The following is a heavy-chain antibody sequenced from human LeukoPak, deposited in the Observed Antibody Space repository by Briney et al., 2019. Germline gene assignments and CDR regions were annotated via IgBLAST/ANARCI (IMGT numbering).Heavy chain of an antibody. Sequence: ASVKVSCKVSGYTLTELSMHWVRQAPGKGLEWMGGFDPEDGETIYAQKFQGRVTMTEDTSTDTAYMELSRLRSEDTAVYYCATAQVGAGSFDYWGQGTLVTVSS. CDR3: ATAQVGAGSFDY. CDR1: GYTLTELS. V-gene: IGHV1-24*01. J-gene: IGHJ4*02. CDR2: FDPEDGET. D-gene: IGHD1-26*01.